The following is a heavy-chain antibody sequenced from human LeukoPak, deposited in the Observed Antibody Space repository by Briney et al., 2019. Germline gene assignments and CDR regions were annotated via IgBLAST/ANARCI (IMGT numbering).Heavy chain of an antibody. J-gene: IGHJ4*02. CDR1: GLTFSSYW. CDR3: ARDTRGGGSFD. Sequence: PWGSLRLSCAASGLTFSSYWMSWVRQAPGKGLEWVANIKQDGSEKYYVDSVKGRFTISRDNAKNSLYLQMNSLRAEDTAVYYCARDTRGGGSFDWGQGTLVTVSS. CDR2: IKQDGSEK. D-gene: IGHD2-15*01. V-gene: IGHV3-7*01.